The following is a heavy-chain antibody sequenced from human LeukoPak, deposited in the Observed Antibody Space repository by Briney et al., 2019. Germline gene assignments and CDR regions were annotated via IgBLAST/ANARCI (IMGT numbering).Heavy chain of an antibody. CDR3: ARGGDTAMVYFDY. Sequence: SETLSLTCAVYGGSFSGYYWSLIRQPPGKGLEWIGEINHSGSTNYNPSLKSRVTISVDTSKNQFSLKLSSVTAADTAVYYCARGGDTAMVYFDYWGQGTLVTVSS. V-gene: IGHV4-34*01. CDR2: INHSGST. CDR1: GGSFSGYY. J-gene: IGHJ4*02. D-gene: IGHD5-18*01.